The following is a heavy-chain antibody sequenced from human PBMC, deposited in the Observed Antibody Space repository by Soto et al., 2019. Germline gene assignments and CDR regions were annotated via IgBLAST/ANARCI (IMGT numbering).Heavy chain of an antibody. CDR3: ARHEQFYYRFYGMDV. CDR1: GYSFTTFW. CDR2: IDPGIINPTDSDI. V-gene: IGHV5-51*01. Sequence: GESLKISCEASGYSFTTFWLALVRQRPGKGLELMGIIDPGIINPTDSDIRYSPSFQGRVTISADRSINTAYLQWSSLEASDTATYYCARHEQFYYRFYGMDVWGQGTTVAVSS. J-gene: IGHJ6*02. D-gene: IGHD3-22*01.